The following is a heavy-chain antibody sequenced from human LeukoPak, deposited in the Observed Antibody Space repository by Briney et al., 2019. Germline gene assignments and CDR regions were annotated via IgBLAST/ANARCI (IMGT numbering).Heavy chain of an antibody. CDR3: ASNKSQKKGYYYYYYMDV. Sequence: GGSLRLSCAASGFTFSSYWMSWVRQAPGKGLEWVANIKQDGSEKYYVDSVKGRFTISRDDAKNSLYLQMNSLRAEDTAVYYCASNKSQKKGYYYYYYMDVWGKGTTVTVSS. CDR2: IKQDGSEK. J-gene: IGHJ6*03. CDR1: GFTFSSYW. V-gene: IGHV3-7*01. D-gene: IGHD1/OR15-1a*01.